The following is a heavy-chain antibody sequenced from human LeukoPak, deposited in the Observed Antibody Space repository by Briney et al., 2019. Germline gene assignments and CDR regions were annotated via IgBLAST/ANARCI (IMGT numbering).Heavy chain of an antibody. Sequence: ASVKVSCKASGYTFTGYYMHWVRQAPGQGLEWRGWINPNSGGRNYAQKFQGWVTMTRDTSISTAYMELSRLRSDDTAVYYCARDRVRIGDGRDCSSTSCYSFFDYWGQGTLVTVSS. CDR3: ARDRVRIGDGRDCSSTSCYSFFDY. J-gene: IGHJ4*02. V-gene: IGHV1-2*04. CDR1: GYTFTGYY. D-gene: IGHD2-2*01. CDR2: INPNSGGR.